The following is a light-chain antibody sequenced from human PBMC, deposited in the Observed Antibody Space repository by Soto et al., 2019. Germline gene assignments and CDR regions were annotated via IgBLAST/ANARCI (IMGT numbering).Light chain of an antibody. CDR2: EVI. Sequence: QSALTQPASVSASPGQSMTISCTGTSSDIGDYDYVSWYQQHPGKAPKLIIYEVINRPSGVSDRFSGSKSGNTASLTISGLQSEDEADYYCTSYTTINTYIFGTGTKVTVL. V-gene: IGLV2-14*01. CDR1: SSDIGDYDY. CDR3: TSYTTINTYI. J-gene: IGLJ1*01.